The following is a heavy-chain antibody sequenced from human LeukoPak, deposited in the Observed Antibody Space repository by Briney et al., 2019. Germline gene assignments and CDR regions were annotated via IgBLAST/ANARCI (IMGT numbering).Heavy chain of an antibody. J-gene: IGHJ5*02. Sequence: SETLSLTCTVSGGSISSYYWSWIRQPPGKGLEWIGYIYYSGSTNYNPSLKSRVTISVDTPKNQFSLKLSSVTAADTAVYYCAREGYIYARGWFDPWGQGTLVTVSS. CDR3: AREGYIYARGWFDP. CDR1: GGSISSYY. CDR2: IYYSGST. D-gene: IGHD5-24*01. V-gene: IGHV4-59*01.